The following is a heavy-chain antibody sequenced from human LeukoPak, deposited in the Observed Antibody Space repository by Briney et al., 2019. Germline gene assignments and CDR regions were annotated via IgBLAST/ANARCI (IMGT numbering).Heavy chain of an antibody. CDR2: IISSGSVT. J-gene: IGHJ4*02. CDR3: AKNAGYSYGLYYFDY. D-gene: IGHD5-18*01. V-gene: IGHV3-23*01. Sequence: GGPLRLSCVASGFPFSSYAMSWVRQAPGKGLEWVSSIISSGSVTYYADSVKGRFTISRDNFQNMVYLQMDSLRVEDSALYFCAKNAGYSYGLYYFDYWGQGTLVTVSS. CDR1: GFPFSSYA.